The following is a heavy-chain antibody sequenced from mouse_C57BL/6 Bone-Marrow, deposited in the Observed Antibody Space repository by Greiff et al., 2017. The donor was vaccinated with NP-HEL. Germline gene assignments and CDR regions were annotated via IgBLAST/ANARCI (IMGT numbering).Heavy chain of an antibody. Sequence: QVQLQQSGAELVKPGASVKLSCKASGYTFTEYTIHWVKQRSGQGLEWIGWFYPGSGSIKYNENFKDKATLTEDKSSSPVYMERSRLTSEDSAVYFCARHEGIYYDHGGFAYWGQGTLVTVSA. CDR2: FYPGSGSI. J-gene: IGHJ3*01. D-gene: IGHD2-4*01. CDR1: GYTFTEYT. CDR3: ARHEGIYYDHGGFAY. V-gene: IGHV1-62-2*01.